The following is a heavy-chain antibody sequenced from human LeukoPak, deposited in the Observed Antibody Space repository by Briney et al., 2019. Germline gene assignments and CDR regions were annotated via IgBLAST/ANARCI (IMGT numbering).Heavy chain of an antibody. CDR1: GAPLRNYA. CDR3: ARADSSGYPAAP. Sequence: SVKVSCKASGAPLRNYALTWVRQAPGQGLEWMGRIVPFLDMTDYAQKFQGRVTFSADKSTSTAYMEVTSLRSDDTAVYYCARADSSGYPAAPWGQGTLVTVSS. CDR2: IVPFLDMT. V-gene: IGHV1-69*04. J-gene: IGHJ5*02. D-gene: IGHD3-22*01.